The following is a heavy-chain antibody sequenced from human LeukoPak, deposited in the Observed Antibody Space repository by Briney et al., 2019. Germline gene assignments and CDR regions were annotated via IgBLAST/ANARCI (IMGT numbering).Heavy chain of an antibody. V-gene: IGHV1-24*01. Sequence: GASVKVSCKVSGYIFTELSMHWVRQAPGQGLEWMGGFNPEDGKTFYAQKFQGRVNMTEDTSTDTAYMELSSLSYDDTAVYYCATDGAGDYLNHWGQGTLVTVSS. D-gene: IGHD4-17*01. J-gene: IGHJ4*02. CDR3: ATDGAGDYLNH. CDR1: GYIFTELS. CDR2: FNPEDGKT.